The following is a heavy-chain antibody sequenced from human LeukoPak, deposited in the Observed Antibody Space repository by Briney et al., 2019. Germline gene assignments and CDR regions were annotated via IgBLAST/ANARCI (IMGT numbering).Heavy chain of an antibody. D-gene: IGHD6-6*01. J-gene: IGHJ4*02. V-gene: IGHV1-2*02. CDR2: INPNSGGT. CDR1: GYTFTGYY. CDR3: ARTLIAAPVDY. Sequence: GASVKVSCKASGYTFTGYYMHWVRQAPRQGLEWMGWINPNSGGTSYAQKFQGRVTMTRDTSISTAYMELSRLRSDDTAVYYCARTLIAAPVDYWGQGALVTVSS.